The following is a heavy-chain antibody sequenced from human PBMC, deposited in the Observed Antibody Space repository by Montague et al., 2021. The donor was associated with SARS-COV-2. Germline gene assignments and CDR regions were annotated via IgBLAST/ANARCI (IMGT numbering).Heavy chain of an antibody. V-gene: IGHV4-39*02. D-gene: IGHD5-12*01. CDR1: GGSISSNNYY. J-gene: IGHJ3*02. CDR3: ARRGRKLLPVATTIGGFDI. CDR2: IYDSGST. Sequence: SETLSPTRTLSGGSISSNNYYWDWIRRPPGKGLEWIGSIYDSGSTYYXPSLESRVTISVDTSKNHFSLELNSATAADTAVYYCARRGRKLLPVATTIGGFDIWGQGTMVTVSS.